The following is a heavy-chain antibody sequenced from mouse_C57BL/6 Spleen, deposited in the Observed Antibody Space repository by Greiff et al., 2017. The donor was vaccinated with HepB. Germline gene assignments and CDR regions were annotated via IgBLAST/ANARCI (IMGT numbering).Heavy chain of an antibody. D-gene: IGHD1-1*01. CDR3: ARGGGYYYGHFDY. J-gene: IGHJ2*01. CDR2: IYPGDGDT. CDR1: GYAFSSSW. V-gene: IGHV1-82*01. Sequence: QVQLKQSGPELVKPGASVKISCKASGYAFSSSWMNWVKQRPGKGLEWIGRIYPGDGDTNYNGKFKGKATLTADKSSSTAYMQLSSLTSEDSAVYFCARGGGYYYGHFDYWGQGTTLTVSS.